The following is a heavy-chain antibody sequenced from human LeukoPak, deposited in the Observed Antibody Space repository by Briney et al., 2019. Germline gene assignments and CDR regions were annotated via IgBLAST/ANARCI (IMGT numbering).Heavy chain of an antibody. CDR1: GGSFSSHY. Sequence: PSETLSLTCTVSGGSFSSHYWSWVRQPPGKGLEWIGYIYYSGSTNYNPSLKSRVTLSVDTSKTQFSLRLSSVTAADTAVYYCARSAGYQLLAGSYYYMDVWGKGTMVTVSS. CDR3: ARSAGYQLLAGSYYYMDV. CDR2: IYYSGST. V-gene: IGHV4-59*11. D-gene: IGHD2-2*01. J-gene: IGHJ6*03.